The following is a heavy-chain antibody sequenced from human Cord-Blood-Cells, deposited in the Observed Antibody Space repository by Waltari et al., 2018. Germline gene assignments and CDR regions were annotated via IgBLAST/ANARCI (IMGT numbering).Heavy chain of an antibody. D-gene: IGHD2-15*01. CDR3: ARRAATTVDY. V-gene: IGHV4-34*01. CDR1: GGSFSGYY. Sequence: QVQLQQWGAGLLKPSETLSLTCAVYGGSFSGYYWSWIRQPPGKGLEWIGEINHSGSTNYNPSLKSRVTISVDTSKNQFSLKLSSVTAADTAVYYCARRAATTVDYWGQGTLVTASS. J-gene: IGHJ4*02. CDR2: INHSGST.